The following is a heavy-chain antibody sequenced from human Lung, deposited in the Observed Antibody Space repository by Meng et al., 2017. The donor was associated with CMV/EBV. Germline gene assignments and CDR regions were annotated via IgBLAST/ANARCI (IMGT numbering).Heavy chain of an antibody. V-gene: IGHV4-34*02. CDR2: INPTGST. CDR3: ARGIDYHDGVDY. Sequence: QVQLQQWGAGLLKPSETLSLTCIRSGGSFSGYFWNWLRQPPGKGLEWIGEINPTGSTNYNPSLKSRVIMSLDTFRNQFSLKLTSVTAADTAVYYCARGIDYHDGVDYWGQGSLVTVSS. CDR1: GGSFSGYF. D-gene: IGHD2-8*01. J-gene: IGHJ4*02.